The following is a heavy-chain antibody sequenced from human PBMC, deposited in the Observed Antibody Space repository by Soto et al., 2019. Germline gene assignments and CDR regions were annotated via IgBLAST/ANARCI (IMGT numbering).Heavy chain of an antibody. D-gene: IGHD2-15*01. CDR3: ARAAPRYCSGGRCYSGRDY. CDR2: IYYSGST. V-gene: IGHV4-59*12. Sequence: PSETPALSCTASDVSIISDYCSWIRQRPGNELEGIGYIYYSGSTNYNPSRKRRVTISGDTSQNQFSLKLSSVTAADTAVYSCARAAPRYCSGGRCYSGRDYWGPGTLVTVSS. J-gene: IGHJ4*02. CDR1: DVSIISDY.